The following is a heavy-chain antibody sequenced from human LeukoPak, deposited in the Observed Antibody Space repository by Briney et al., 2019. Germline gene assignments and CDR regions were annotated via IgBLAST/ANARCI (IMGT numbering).Heavy chain of an antibody. CDR3: AAVIVGATIAFDY. J-gene: IGHJ4*02. Sequence: SVKVSCKASGGTFSSYAISWVRQAPGQGLAWIGWIVVGSGNTNYAQKFQERVTITRDMSTSTAYMELSSLRSEDTAVYYCAAVIVGATIAFDYWGQGTLVTVSS. D-gene: IGHD1-26*01. V-gene: IGHV1-58*02. CDR1: GGTFSSYA. CDR2: IVVGSGNT.